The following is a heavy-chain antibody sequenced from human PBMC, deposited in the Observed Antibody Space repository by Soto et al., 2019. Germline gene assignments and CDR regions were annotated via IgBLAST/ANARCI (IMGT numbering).Heavy chain of an antibody. V-gene: IGHV4-4*02. Sequence: QVQLQESGPGLVKPSGTLSLTCAVSGGSISSSTWCSWVRQPPGRGLEWIGEIYHSGSTNYTPSLKSRVTISEDKSKNQFSLRLSAVTAADTAVYYCARDRRDYVWGSYREGAFDIWGQGTMVTVSS. D-gene: IGHD3-16*02. CDR1: GGSISSSTW. J-gene: IGHJ3*02. CDR3: ARDRRDYVWGSYREGAFDI. CDR2: IYHSGST.